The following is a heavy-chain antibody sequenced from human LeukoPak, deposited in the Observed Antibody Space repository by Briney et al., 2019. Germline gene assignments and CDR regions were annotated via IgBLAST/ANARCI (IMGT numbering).Heavy chain of an antibody. J-gene: IGHJ6*02. CDR1: GFTFSSYE. V-gene: IGHV3-48*03. CDR2: ISSSGSTI. Sequence: GGSLRLSCAASGFTFSSYEMNWVRQAPGKGLEWVSYISSSGSTIYYADSVKGRFTISRDNAKNSLYLQMNSLRAEDTAVYYCARAGYCSSTSCYGYYYGMDVWGQGTTVTVSS. D-gene: IGHD2-2*01. CDR3: ARAGYCSSTSCYGYYYGMDV.